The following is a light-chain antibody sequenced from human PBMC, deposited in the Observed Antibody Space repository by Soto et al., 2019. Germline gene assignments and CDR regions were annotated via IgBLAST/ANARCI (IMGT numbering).Light chain of an antibody. V-gene: IGLV2-14*01. CDR1: SSDVGGYNY. Sequence: HSALTQPASVSGSPGQSITISCTGTSSDVGGYNYVSWYQQHPGTAPKLMIYDVSNRPSGVSNRFSGSKSGNTASLTISGLQAEDEADYYCSSYTSSSTQVFGGGTKVTVL. CDR3: SSYTSSSTQV. J-gene: IGLJ2*01. CDR2: DVS.